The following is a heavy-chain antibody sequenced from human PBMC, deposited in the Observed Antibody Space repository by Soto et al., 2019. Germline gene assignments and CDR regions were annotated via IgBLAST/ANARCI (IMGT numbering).Heavy chain of an antibody. CDR2: IYYSGST. CDR3: ASYDILTGYAFDI. Sequence: SETLSLTCTVSGGSISSYYWSWIRQPPGKGLEWIGYIYYSGSTYYNPSLKSRVTISVDTSKNQFSLKLSSVTAADTAVYYCASYDILTGYAFDIWGQGTMVTVSS. J-gene: IGHJ3*02. V-gene: IGHV4-30-4*01. CDR1: GGSISSYY. D-gene: IGHD3-9*01.